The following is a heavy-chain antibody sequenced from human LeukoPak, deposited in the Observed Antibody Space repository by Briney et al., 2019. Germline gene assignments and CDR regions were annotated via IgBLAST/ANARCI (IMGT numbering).Heavy chain of an antibody. CDR2: TYYRSKWYN. Sequence: SQTLSVTCAISGESVSSKNGAWNWIRQSPSRGLEWLGRTYYRSKWYNEYAESMEGRITINPDTSKNQFSLHLNSVTPEDTAVYYCARDEGSSGWYTFDYWGQGTLVTVSS. V-gene: IGHV6-1*01. J-gene: IGHJ4*02. CDR3: ARDEGSSGWYTFDY. D-gene: IGHD6-19*01. CDR1: GESVSSKNGA.